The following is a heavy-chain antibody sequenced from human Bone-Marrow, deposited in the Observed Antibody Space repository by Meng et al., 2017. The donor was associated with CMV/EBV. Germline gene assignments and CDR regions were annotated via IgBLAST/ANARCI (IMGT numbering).Heavy chain of an antibody. D-gene: IGHD3-3*01. CDR3: ARGYYDFWSGGGLDV. J-gene: IGHJ6*02. CDR1: GGSVSSGSYY. Sequence: SETLSLTCTVSGGSVSSGSYYWSWIRQPPGKGLEWIGYIYYSGSTYYNPSLKSRVTISVDTSKNQFSLKLSSVTAADTAMYYCARGYYDFWSGGGLDVWGQGTTVTVSS. CDR2: IYYSGST. V-gene: IGHV4-61*01.